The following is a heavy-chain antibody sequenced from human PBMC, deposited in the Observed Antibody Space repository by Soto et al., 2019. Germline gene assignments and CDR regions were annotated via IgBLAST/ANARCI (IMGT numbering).Heavy chain of an antibody. Sequence: HPGGSLRLSCAASGFTFSSYAMSWVRQAPGKGLEWVSAISGSGGSTYYADSVKGRFTISRDNSKNTLYLQMNSLRAEDTAVYYCAKEGGVVAAMGYYFDYWGQGTLVTVSS. J-gene: IGHJ4*02. CDR2: ISGSGGST. CDR1: GFTFSSYA. CDR3: AKEGGVVAAMGYYFDY. D-gene: IGHD2-15*01. V-gene: IGHV3-23*01.